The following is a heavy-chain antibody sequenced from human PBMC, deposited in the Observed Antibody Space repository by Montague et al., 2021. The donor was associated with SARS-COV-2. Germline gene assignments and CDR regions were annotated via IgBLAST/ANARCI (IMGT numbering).Heavy chain of an antibody. CDR3: AGKVLTVPADY. Sequence: SETLSLTCAVSGVSITSTNWWSLVRQPPGKGLEWIGEISYGGIATYNPSLKSRATISMDRSRNLFSRKLSSVTAADTAIYYCAGKVLTVPADYWGQGTLVTVS. V-gene: IGHV4-4*02. CDR1: GVSITSTNW. D-gene: IGHD4-11*01. CDR2: ISYGGIA. J-gene: IGHJ4*02.